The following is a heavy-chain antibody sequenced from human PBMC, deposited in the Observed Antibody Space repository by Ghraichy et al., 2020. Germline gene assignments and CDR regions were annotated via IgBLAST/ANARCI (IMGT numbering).Heavy chain of an antibody. CDR3: ARDLGRADDFWPV. V-gene: IGHV3-33*01. CDR1: GFTFSSYG. Sequence: GGSLRLSCAASGFTFSSYGMHWVRQAPGKGLEWVAVIWYDGSNKYYADSVKGRFTISRDNSKNTLYRQMNSLRAEDTAVYYCARDLGRADDFWPVWGQGTTVTVSS. CDR2: IWYDGSNK. D-gene: IGHD3-3*01. J-gene: IGHJ6*02.